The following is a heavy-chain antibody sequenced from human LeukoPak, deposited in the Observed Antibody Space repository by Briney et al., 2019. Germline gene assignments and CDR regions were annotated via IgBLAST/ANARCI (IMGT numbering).Heavy chain of an antibody. CDR3: AREIEAAAYY. V-gene: IGHV1-2*02. D-gene: IGHD2-2*01. CDR1: GYTFTGYY. J-gene: IGHJ4*02. CDR2: INPHSGGT. Sequence: ASVKVSCKTSGYTFTGYYMHWVRQVPGQGLEWMGWINPHSGGTNYAQKFQGRVTVTRDTSITTAYMELSRLRSDDTAMYYCAREIEAAAYYWGQGTLVTVSS.